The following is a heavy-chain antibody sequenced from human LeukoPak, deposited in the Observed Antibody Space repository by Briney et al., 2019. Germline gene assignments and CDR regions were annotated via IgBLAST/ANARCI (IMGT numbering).Heavy chain of an antibody. CDR1: GGSFSGYY. J-gene: IGHJ3*02. Sequence: SETLSLTCAVYGGSFSGYYWSWIRQPPGKGLEWIGEINHSGSTNYNPSLKSRVTISVDTSKNQFSLKLSSVTAADTAVYYCAGGQGLGDLSSDAFDIWGQGTMVTVSS. CDR3: AGGQGLGDLSSDAFDI. CDR2: INHSGST. V-gene: IGHV4-34*01. D-gene: IGHD3-16*02.